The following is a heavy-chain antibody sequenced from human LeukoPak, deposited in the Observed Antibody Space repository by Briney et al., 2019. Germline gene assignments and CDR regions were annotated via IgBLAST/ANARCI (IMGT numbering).Heavy chain of an antibody. CDR1: GYSFTNYW. CDR2: IYPGDSDT. D-gene: IGHD3-22*01. V-gene: IGHV5-51*01. J-gene: IGHJ4*02. Sequence: GESLKISCKGSGYSFTNYWIGWVRQMPGKGLEWMGIIYPGDSDTRYSPSFQGQVTISADKSISTAYLQWSSLKASDTAMYYCARLYYYDSSGYLAYFDYWGQGTLVTVSS. CDR3: ARLYYYDSSGYLAYFDY.